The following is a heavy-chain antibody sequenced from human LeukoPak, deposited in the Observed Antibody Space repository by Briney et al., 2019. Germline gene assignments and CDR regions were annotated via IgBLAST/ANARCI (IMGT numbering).Heavy chain of an antibody. CDR2: ISAYNGNT. V-gene: IGHV1-18*04. CDR3: ARAGRVVGSGRLPNWFDP. D-gene: IGHD3-10*01. CDR1: GYTFTSYG. Sequence: VSVKVSCKASGYTFTSYGISWVRQAPGQGLEWMGWISAYNGNTNYAQKLQGRATMTTDTSTSTAYMELRSLRSDDTAVYYCARAGRVVGSGRLPNWFDPWGQGTLVTVSS. J-gene: IGHJ5*02.